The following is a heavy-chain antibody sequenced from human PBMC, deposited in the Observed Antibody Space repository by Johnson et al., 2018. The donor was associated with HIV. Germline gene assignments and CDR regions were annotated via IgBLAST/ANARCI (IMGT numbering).Heavy chain of an antibody. CDR3: ANFLPGHDAFDI. CDR2: ISGSGGST. D-gene: IGHD1-14*01. CDR1: GFTFSSYA. V-gene: IGHV3-23*04. J-gene: IGHJ3*02. Sequence: VQLVESGGGVVQPGRSLRLSCAASGFTFSSYAMSWVRQAPGKGLEWVSAISGSGGSTYYADSVKGRFTISRDNSKNTLYLQMNSLRAEDTAVFYCANFLPGHDAFDIWGQGTMVTVSS.